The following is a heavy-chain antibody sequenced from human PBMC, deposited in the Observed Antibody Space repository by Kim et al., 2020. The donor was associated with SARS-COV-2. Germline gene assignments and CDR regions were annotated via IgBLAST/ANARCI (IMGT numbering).Heavy chain of an antibody. J-gene: IGHJ4*01. Sequence: GGSLRLSCEASGFSLSNNYAMHWVRQAPGKGLEWLTILSFDGNDQLYAESVRGRFTVSRDTSKNTLYLQMNSLRPADTAIYYCARETGDTSSSYFDYWG. CDR1: GFSLSNNYA. V-gene: IGHV3-30*04. CDR3: ARETGDTSSSYFDY. D-gene: IGHD2-2*01. CDR2: LSFDGNDQ.